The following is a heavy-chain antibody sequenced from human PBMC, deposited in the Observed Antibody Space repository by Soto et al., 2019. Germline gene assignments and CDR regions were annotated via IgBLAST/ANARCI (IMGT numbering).Heavy chain of an antibody. CDR3: ARDLRGHYGP. CDR1: GFNFRNFN. CDR2: VSGSSSYI. D-gene: IGHD4-17*01. V-gene: IGHV3-21*06. Sequence: GGSLRLSCEGSGFNFRNFNMIWVRQAPGKGLEWVSSVSGSSSYIYYADSVKGRFTVSRDNANNLVFLQMNGLRPEDTAMYHCARDLRGHYGPWGQGTMVTVS. J-gene: IGHJ3*01.